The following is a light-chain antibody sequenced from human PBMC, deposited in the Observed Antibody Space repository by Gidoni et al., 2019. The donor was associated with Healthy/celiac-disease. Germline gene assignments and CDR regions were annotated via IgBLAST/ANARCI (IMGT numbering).Light chain of an antibody. Sequence: DIQMTQSPSSLSASVGDRVTITCRASKSISSYLNWYQQKPGKAPKLLIYAAARLQSGVPSRFSGSVSGTDFTLTISSLQPEDFATYYCQQSYSTVTFGPGTKVDIK. CDR1: KSISSY. J-gene: IGKJ3*01. CDR3: QQSYSTVT. CDR2: AAA. V-gene: IGKV1-39*01.